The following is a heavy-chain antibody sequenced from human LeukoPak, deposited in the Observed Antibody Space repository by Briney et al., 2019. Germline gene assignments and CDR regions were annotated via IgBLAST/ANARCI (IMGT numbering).Heavy chain of an antibody. V-gene: IGHV3-48*03. J-gene: IGHJ5*02. D-gene: IGHD2-2*01. CDR1: GFTFSSYE. CDR2: ISSSGSTI. Sequence: GGSLRLSCAASGFTFSSYEMNWARQAPGKWLEWVSYISSSGSTIYYADSVKGRFTISRDNAKNSLYLQMNSLRAEDTAVYYCGTSPRGWFDPWGQGTLVTVSS. CDR3: GTSPRGWFDP.